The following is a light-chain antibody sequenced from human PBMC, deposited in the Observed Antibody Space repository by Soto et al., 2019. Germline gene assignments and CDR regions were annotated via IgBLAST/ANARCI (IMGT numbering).Light chain of an antibody. CDR2: GTF. V-gene: IGKV1-9*01. J-gene: IGKJ3*01. CDR1: QDIKTY. Sequence: IQLTQSPSSLSASVGDRVSITCRASQDIKTYLVWYQQKQGKAPKLLISGTFTLQSGVPSRFNGSGSGTDFTLTISRLQHEDFATYYCQHLNNYPPFTFGPGTKVDLE. CDR3: QHLNNYPPFT.